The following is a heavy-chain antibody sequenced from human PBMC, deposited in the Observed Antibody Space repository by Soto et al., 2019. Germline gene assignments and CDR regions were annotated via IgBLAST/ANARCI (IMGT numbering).Heavy chain of an antibody. Sequence: SETLSLTCSVSGGSFSTRGYYWAWIRQPPGKGLEWIGSINYSGGTYYNPSLKTRLIIFVDTPKNQFSLKLSSVTAADTAVYYFARTDLSDFVFFHSWGEGTLVMVSS. CDR2: INYSGGT. V-gene: IGHV4-39*01. D-gene: IGHD2-21*02. CDR3: ARTDLSDFVFFHS. J-gene: IGHJ4*02. CDR1: GGSFSTRGYY.